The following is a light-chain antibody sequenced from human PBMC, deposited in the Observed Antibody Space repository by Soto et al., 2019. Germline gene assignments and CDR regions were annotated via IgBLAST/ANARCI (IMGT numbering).Light chain of an antibody. V-gene: IGKV1-8*01. J-gene: IGKJ3*01. CDR1: QGISSY. CDR3: QQYYSYPIT. CDR2: AAS. Sequence: AIRMTQSPSSLSASTGDRVTITCRASQGISSYLAWYQQKPGKAPKLLIYAASTLQSGVPSRSSGSGSGTDFTLTISCLQSEDFATYYCQQYYSYPITFGPGTKVDIK.